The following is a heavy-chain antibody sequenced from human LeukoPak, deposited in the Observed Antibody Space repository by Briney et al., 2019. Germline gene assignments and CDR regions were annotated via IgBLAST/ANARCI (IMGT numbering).Heavy chain of an antibody. V-gene: IGHV3-30*04. Sequence: PGGSLTLTCAASGFTISSYAMHWVRQAPGKGLEWVAVISYDGSNKYYADSVKGRFTISRDNSKNTLYLQKNSLRAEDTAVYYCARAYYFDYWGQGTLVTVSS. CDR1: GFTISSYA. J-gene: IGHJ4*02. CDR3: ARAYYFDY. CDR2: ISYDGSNK.